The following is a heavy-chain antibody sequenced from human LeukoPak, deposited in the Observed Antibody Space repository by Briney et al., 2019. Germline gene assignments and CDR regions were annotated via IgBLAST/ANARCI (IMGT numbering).Heavy chain of an antibody. CDR3: ARDGKYYYDSSGYVVYGMDV. V-gene: IGHV4-59*01. CDR1: GGSISSYY. J-gene: IGHJ6*02. CDR2: IYCSGST. D-gene: IGHD3-22*01. Sequence: PSETLSLTCTVSGGSISSYYWSWIRQPPGKGLEWIGYIYCSGSTNYNPSLKSRVTISVDTSKNQFSLKLSSVTAADTAVYYCARDGKYYYDSSGYVVYGMDVWGQGTTVTVSS.